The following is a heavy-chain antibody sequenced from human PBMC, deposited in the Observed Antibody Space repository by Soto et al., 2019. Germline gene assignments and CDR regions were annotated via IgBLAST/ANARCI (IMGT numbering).Heavy chain of an antibody. CDR2: ISGYNGNT. D-gene: IGHD1-26*01. J-gene: IGHJ4*02. CDR1: GYTFISYG. V-gene: IGHV1-18*01. CDR3: ASDLGAQIVDY. Sequence: QVQLVQSGAEVKKPGASVKVSCKASGYTFISYGISWVRQAPGQGLEWMGWISGYNGNTKYAQKLQGRVTMTTDTSTSTAYMERRSVRSDDTAVYYCASDLGAQIVDYWGQGTLVTVSS.